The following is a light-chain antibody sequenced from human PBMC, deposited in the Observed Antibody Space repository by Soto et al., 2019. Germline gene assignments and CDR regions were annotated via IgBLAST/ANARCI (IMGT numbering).Light chain of an antibody. J-gene: IGKJ1*01. V-gene: IGKV1-5*03. Sequence: DIQMTQSPSTLSASLGDRVTITCRASQSISSWLAWYQQKPGKAPKLLIYKASSLESGVQSRFSGSGSGTEFTLTIRSLQPDDFATYYCKQYNSYRTCGQGTKVDIK. CDR1: QSISSW. CDR2: KAS. CDR3: KQYNSYRT.